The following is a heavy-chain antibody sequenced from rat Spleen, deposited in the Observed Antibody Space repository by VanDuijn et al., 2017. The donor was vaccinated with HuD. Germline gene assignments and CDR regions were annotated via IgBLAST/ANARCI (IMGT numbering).Heavy chain of an antibody. V-gene: IGHV5-29*01. D-gene: IGHD1-4*01. CDR1: GFTFKNYG. Sequence: EVQLVESGGGLVQPGRSLKVSCAASGFTFKNYGMAWVRQAPTKGLEWVAAISYDGITTYYRESVRGRFTISSDDAKTTLYLQMDRLRSEDTATYYCTRHDYPGVTTNWFAHWGQGTLVTVSS. CDR2: ISYDGITT. CDR3: TRHDYPGVTTNWFAH. J-gene: IGHJ3*01.